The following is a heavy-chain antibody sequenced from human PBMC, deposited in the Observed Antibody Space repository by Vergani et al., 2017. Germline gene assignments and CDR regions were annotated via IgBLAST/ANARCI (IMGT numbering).Heavy chain of an antibody. Sequence: QLQLQESGPGLVKPSETLSLTCTVAGGSISSSSYYWGWLRQPPGKGLEWIGSIYYSGSTYYNPSLKSRVTISVETSKNQFSLKLSSVTAADTAVYYCASGSGYELDYWGQGTLVTVSS. V-gene: IGHV4-39*01. CDR1: GGSISSSSYY. J-gene: IGHJ4*02. CDR3: ASGSGYELDY. D-gene: IGHD5-12*01. CDR2: IYYSGST.